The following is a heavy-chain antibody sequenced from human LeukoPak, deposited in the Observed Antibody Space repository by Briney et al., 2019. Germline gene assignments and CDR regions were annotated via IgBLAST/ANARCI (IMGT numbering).Heavy chain of an antibody. Sequence: QPGGSLRLSCAASGFTVSSNYMSWVRQAPGKGLEWVSVIYSGGSTYYADSVKGRFTISRDNSKNTLYLQMNSLRAEDTAVYYCAKDQRQQLMGPPDYWGQGTLVTVSS. D-gene: IGHD6-13*01. J-gene: IGHJ4*02. V-gene: IGHV3-53*01. CDR3: AKDQRQQLMGPPDY. CDR1: GFTVSSNY. CDR2: IYSGGST.